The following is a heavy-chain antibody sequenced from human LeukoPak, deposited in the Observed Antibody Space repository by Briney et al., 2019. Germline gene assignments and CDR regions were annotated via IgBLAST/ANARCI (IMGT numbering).Heavy chain of an antibody. CDR1: GFSFSDYW. D-gene: IGHD6-19*01. V-gene: IGHV3-64*01. J-gene: IGHJ1*01. Sequence: PGGSLRLSCEASGFSFSDYWMGWVRQAPGKGLEFVSAISKNGRNTYYGNSMKGRFTISRDISKNTLYLQMGSLRPEDMAVYYCARVDSGSACASWGQGILVTVSS. CDR3: ARVDSGSACAS. CDR2: ISKNGRNT.